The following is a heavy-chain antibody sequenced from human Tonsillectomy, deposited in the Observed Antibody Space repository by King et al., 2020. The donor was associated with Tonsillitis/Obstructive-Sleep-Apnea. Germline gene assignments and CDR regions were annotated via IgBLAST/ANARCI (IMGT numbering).Heavy chain of an antibody. CDR1: GGSISSYY. CDR2: IYYSGST. CDR3: AREALDAFDI. J-gene: IGHJ3*02. Sequence: MQLQESGPGLVKPSETLSLTCTVSGGSISSYYWSWIRQPPGKGLECIGYIYYSGSTNYNPSLKSRVTISVDTSKNQFSLKLSSVTAADTVVYYCAREALDAFDIWGQGTMVTVSS. V-gene: IGHV4-59*01.